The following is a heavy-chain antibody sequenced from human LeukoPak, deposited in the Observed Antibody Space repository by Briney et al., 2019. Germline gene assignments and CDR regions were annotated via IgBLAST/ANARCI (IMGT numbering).Heavy chain of an antibody. Sequence: SETLSLTCTVSGGSISSSSYYWGWIRQPPGKGLEWIGSIYYSGSTYYNPSLKSRVTISVDTSKNQFCLKLSSVTAADTAVYYCATQLWLGTQSDDYWGQGTLVTVSS. CDR3: ATQLWLGTQSDDY. D-gene: IGHD3-10*01. V-gene: IGHV4-39*01. CDR1: GGSISSSSYY. J-gene: IGHJ4*02. CDR2: IYYSGST.